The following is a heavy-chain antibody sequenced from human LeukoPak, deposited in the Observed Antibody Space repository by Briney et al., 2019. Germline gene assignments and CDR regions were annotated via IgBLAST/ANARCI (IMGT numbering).Heavy chain of an antibody. J-gene: IGHJ1*01. CDR1: DDSITIYY. V-gene: IGHV4-59*01. CDR2: IDHTGST. CDR3: ARLKYYYDSSGYRAEYFQH. Sequence: SETLSLTCTVSDDSITIYYWTWIRQPPGKGLEWIGYIDHTGSTNYNPSLNSRVTISRDTSKNQFSLKLSSVTAADTAVYYCARLKYYYDSSGYRAEYFQHWGQGTLVTVSS. D-gene: IGHD3-22*01.